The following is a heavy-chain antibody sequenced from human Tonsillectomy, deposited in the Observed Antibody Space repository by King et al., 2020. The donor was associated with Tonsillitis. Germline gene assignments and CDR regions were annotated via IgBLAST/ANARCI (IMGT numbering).Heavy chain of an antibody. V-gene: IGHV1-3*01. CDR2: INAGNGNT. D-gene: IGHD3-10*01. J-gene: IGHJ4*02. CDR3: ARGGFGKMTYSDL. CDR1: GYTFTTYT. Sequence: QLVQSGAEVKRPGASVKISCQASGYTFTTYTLHWVRQAPGQGLEWLAWINAGNGNTRYSQKFQGRVTVTSDTSASTGYMELSSLRSEDTALYYCARGGFGKMTYSDLWGQGTLVPVSS.